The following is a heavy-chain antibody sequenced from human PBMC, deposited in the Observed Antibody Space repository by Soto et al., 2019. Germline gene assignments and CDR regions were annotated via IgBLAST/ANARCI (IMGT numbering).Heavy chain of an antibody. D-gene: IGHD6-19*01. CDR1: GFTYSTYA. J-gene: IGHJ3*02. Sequence: EVQLLESGGGLVQPGGSLRLSCTTSGFTYSTYAMSWVRQAPGKGLEWVSVISGNGGTTYYADSVKGRFTISRDNSKRTLYLQMNSLGAGDTAIFFWAKGGGGSGWSDAFDIWGQGTMVTVSS. CDR2: ISGNGGTT. CDR3: AKGGGGSGWSDAFDI. V-gene: IGHV3-23*01.